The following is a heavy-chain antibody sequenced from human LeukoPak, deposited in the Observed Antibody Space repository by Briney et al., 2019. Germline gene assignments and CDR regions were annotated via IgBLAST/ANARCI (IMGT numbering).Heavy chain of an antibody. CDR2: INAENGNT. D-gene: IGHD6-19*01. CDR3: ARDSGYRSGCSLDY. V-gene: IGHV1-3*01. J-gene: IGHJ4*02. CDR1: GYTFTNYA. Sequence: ASVKVSCKASGYTFTNYAIHWVRQAPGQRLEWMGWINAENGNTKYSQKFQGRVTVTRDTSASTAYMELSSLRSEDTAVYYCARDSGYRSGCSLDYWGQGTLVTVSS.